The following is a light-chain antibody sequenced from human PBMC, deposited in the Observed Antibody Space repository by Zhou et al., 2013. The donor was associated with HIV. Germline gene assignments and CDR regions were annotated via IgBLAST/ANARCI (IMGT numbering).Light chain of an antibody. J-gene: IGKJ1*01. CDR1: QSITTY. CDR2: AAS. CDR3: QQSYSTPPWT. V-gene: IGKV1-39*01. Sequence: DIQMTQSPSSLSASVGDRVTITCRASQSITTYVNWYQHKPGKAPKLLIYAASTLQTGVPSRFSGSGSGVDFTLTISSLQPEDFATYYCQQSYSTPPWTFGQGTKVEIK.